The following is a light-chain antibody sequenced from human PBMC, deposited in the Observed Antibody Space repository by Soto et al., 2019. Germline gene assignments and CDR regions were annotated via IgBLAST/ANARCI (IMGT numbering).Light chain of an antibody. V-gene: IGKV3-20*01. CDR2: DTS. CDR3: QQFGGSPQVS. J-gene: IGKJ4*01. Sequence: ETVLTQSPGTLSLSPGERATLSCRASQSVSSSYLTWYQQKPGQAPRLLIYDTSTRATGIPDRFTGSGYGTDFTLTIDSLEPEDFAVYYCQQFGGSPQVSFGGGTKVEIK. CDR1: QSVSSSY.